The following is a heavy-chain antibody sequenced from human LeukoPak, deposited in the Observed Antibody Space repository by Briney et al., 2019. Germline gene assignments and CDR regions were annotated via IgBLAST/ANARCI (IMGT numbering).Heavy chain of an antibody. CDR3: AKDGYYDSSAYYYVRYFDL. J-gene: IGHJ2*01. CDR2: LNSDGRTT. D-gene: IGHD3-22*01. Sequence: GGSLRLSCAASGFTLSTYWMHWVRQAPGKGLVWVSRLNSDGRTTTYADSVKGRFTISRDNAKNTLYLQMNSLRAEDTAVYYCAKDGYYDSSAYYYVRYFDLWGRGTLVTVSS. CDR1: GFTLSTYW. V-gene: IGHV3-74*01.